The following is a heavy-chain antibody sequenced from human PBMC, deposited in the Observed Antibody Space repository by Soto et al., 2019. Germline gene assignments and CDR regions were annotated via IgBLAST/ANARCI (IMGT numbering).Heavy chain of an antibody. J-gene: IGHJ4*02. Sequence: VELVESGGGVGQPGRSLRLSCAASGFTFSSYAMHWVRQAPGKGLEWVALISYDGSNKYYADSVKGRFTISRDNSKNTLYLQVNSLRGEDTAVYYCARDGVQQWLSYYFEYWGQGTLVTVSS. CDR2: ISYDGSNK. CDR1: GFTFSSYA. V-gene: IGHV3-30-3*01. D-gene: IGHD6-19*01. CDR3: ARDGVQQWLSYYFEY.